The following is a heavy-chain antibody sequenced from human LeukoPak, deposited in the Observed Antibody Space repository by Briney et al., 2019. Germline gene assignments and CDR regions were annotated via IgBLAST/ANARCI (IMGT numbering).Heavy chain of an antibody. CDR3: ARGGLSYYYDSSGYFDY. V-gene: IGHV1-18*04. Sequence: ASVKVSCKASGYTFTGYYMHWVRQAPGQGLEWMGWISAYNGNTNYAQKLQGRVTMTTDTSTSTAYMELRSLRSDDTAVYYCARGGLSYYYDSSGYFDYWGQGTLVTVSS. D-gene: IGHD3-22*01. J-gene: IGHJ4*02. CDR2: ISAYNGNT. CDR1: GYTFTGYY.